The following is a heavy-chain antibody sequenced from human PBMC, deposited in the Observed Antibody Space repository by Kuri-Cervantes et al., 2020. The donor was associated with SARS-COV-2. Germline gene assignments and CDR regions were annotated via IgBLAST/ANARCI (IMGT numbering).Heavy chain of an antibody. CDR3: ARVAGEGPIYYYYMDV. Sequence: LSLTCAASGFTFSSYWMSWVRQAPGKGLEWVSSISSSSSYIYYADSVRGRFTISRDDAQNSLYLQVNSLRAEDTAVYFCARVAGEGPIYYYYMDVWGKGTTVTVSS. CDR1: GFTFSSYW. V-gene: IGHV3-21*01. D-gene: IGHD2-21*01. J-gene: IGHJ6*03. CDR2: ISSSSSYI.